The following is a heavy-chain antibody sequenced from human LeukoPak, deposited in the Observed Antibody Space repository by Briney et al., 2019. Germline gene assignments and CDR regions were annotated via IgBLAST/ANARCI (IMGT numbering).Heavy chain of an antibody. CDR1: NYSITSGYF. D-gene: IGHD3-22*01. J-gene: IGHJ4*02. CDR2: IYHSGTT. Sequence: SETLSLTCAVSNYSITSGYFWGWIRQPPGKGLEWIASIYHSGTTYYNPSFRNRVTLDTSKNQFSLKLTSLTAVDTAVYYCARDGVFHDSDGYSFDYWGQGTLVTVSS. V-gene: IGHV4-38-2*02. CDR3: ARDGVFHDSDGYSFDY.